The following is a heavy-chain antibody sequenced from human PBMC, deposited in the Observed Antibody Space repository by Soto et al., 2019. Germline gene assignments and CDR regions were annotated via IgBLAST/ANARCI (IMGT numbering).Heavy chain of an antibody. CDR2: VSGSGNTQ. J-gene: IGHJ4*02. CDR1: GFSFRSYS. CDR3: ARDPKSGNQKLYFDY. D-gene: IGHD1-26*01. V-gene: IGHV3-48*02. Sequence: PGGSLRLSCVASGFSFRSYSMNWVRQAPGKGPEWVAYVSGSGNTQYYADSVKGRFTISRDNAKQSLYLQFNSLRDEDTAVYYCARDPKSGNQKLYFDYWGQGALVTVSS.